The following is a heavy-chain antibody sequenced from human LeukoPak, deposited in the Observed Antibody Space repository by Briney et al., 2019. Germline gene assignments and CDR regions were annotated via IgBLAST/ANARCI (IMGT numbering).Heavy chain of an antibody. CDR1: GFTFSSYA. V-gene: IGHV3-23*01. CDR3: SKPAPTTSMVRGVIGSLVFDY. CDR2: ISGSGGST. D-gene: IGHD3-10*01. Sequence: PGGSLRLSCAASGFTFSSYAMSWVRQAPGKGVEWVSAISGSGGSTYYADSVKGRFTISRDNSKNTLYLQMNSLRAEDTAVYYRSKPAPTTSMVRGVIGSLVFDYWGQGTLVTVSS. J-gene: IGHJ4*02.